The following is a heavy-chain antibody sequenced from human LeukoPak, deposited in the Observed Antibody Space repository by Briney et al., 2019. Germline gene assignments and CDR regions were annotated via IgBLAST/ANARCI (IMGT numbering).Heavy chain of an antibody. V-gene: IGHV3-30-3*01. J-gene: IGHJ1*01. CDR2: ISYDGSNK. CDR1: GFTFSSYA. D-gene: IGHD2-2*02. CDR3: AREQLLKYQLLYPQELQH. Sequence: QPGRSLRLSCAASGFTFSSYAMHWVRQAPGKGLEWVAVISYDGSNKYYADSVKGRFTISRDNSKNTLYLQMNSLRAEDTAVYYCAREQLLKYQLLYPQELQHWGQGTLVTVSS.